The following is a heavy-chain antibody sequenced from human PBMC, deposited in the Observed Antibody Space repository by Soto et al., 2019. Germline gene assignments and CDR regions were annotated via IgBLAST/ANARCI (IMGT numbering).Heavy chain of an antibody. CDR3: ARGRYDRVDFDY. CDR1: GGSISSGGYY. J-gene: IGHJ4*02. V-gene: IGHV4-31*03. CDR2: IYYSGST. Sequence: QVQLQESGPGLVKPSQTLSLTCTVSGGSISSGGYYWSWIRQHPGKGLEWIGYIYYSGSTYYNPSLKSRVTIAVDTSKNQFSLKLSSVTAADTAVYYCARGRYDRVDFDYWGQGTLVTVSS. D-gene: IGHD3-22*01.